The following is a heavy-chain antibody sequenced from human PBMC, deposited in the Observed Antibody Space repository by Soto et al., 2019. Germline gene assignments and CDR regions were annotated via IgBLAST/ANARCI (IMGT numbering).Heavy chain of an antibody. CDR1: GFTFSSYW. D-gene: IGHD3-10*01. CDR2: IKQDGSEK. CDR3: ARDKLWFGELPPPFDY. Sequence: EVQLVESGGGLVQPGGSLRLSCAASGFTFSSYWMSWVRQAPGKGLEWVANIKQDGSEKYYVDSVKGRFTISRDNAKNSLYLQMNSLRAEDTAVYYCARDKLWFGELPPPFDYWGQGTLVTVSS. V-gene: IGHV3-7*01. J-gene: IGHJ4*02.